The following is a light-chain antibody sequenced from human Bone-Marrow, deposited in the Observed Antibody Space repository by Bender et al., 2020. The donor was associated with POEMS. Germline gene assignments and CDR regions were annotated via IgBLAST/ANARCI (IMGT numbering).Light chain of an antibody. Sequence: QSAPTQPASVSGSPGQSITISCTGTDKDVGGYTYVSWYQQHPGKAPKLIIYEINYRPSGVSNRFSGSKSGNTASLTISELQPEDEADYYCSSYTSSSTSVFGSGTTLTVL. CDR2: EIN. CDR1: DKDVGGYTY. V-gene: IGLV2-14*01. J-gene: IGLJ1*01. CDR3: SSYTSSSTSV.